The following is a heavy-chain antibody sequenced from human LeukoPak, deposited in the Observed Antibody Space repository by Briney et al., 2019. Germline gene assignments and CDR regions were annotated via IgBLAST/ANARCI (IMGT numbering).Heavy chain of an antibody. Sequence: ASVKVSCKASGYTFTAYYIHWVRQAPGQGLEWMGWVSPNSGATYYTQRFQGRVTMTKDTSINTAYMELNSLRSDDTAVYYCAGDYYDSSGYSGQYNWFDPWGQGTLVTVSS. CDR3: AGDYYDSSGYSGQYNWFDP. CDR1: GYTFTAYY. D-gene: IGHD3-22*01. CDR2: VSPNSGAT. J-gene: IGHJ5*02. V-gene: IGHV1-2*02.